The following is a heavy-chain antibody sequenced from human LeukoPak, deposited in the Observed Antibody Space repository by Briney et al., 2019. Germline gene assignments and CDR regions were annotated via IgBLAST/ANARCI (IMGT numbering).Heavy chain of an antibody. CDR3: ARDEHYDFWRGYTYYFDY. D-gene: IGHD3-3*01. CDR2: MYHGGST. J-gene: IGHJ4*02. Sequence: PSEALSLTCTFSGYSISSGYFWGWIWQPPGKGLEWIGSMYHGGSTDYNPSLKSRVTISVDTSKNQFSLKLNSVTAADTAVYYCARDEHYDFWRGYTYYFDYWGQGTLVTVSS. CDR1: GYSISSGYF. V-gene: IGHV4-38-2*02.